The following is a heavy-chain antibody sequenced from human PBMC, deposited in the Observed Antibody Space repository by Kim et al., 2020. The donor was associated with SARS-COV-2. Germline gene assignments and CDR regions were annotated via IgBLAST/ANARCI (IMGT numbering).Heavy chain of an antibody. J-gene: IGHJ6*02. Sequence: GGSLRLSCAASGFTFSSYAMSWVRQAPGKGLEWVSAISGSGGSTYYADSVKGRFTISRDNSKNTLYLQMNSLRAEDTAVYYCAKGTTVLTPSTDYYGMDVWGQGTTVTVSS. CDR3: AKGTTVLTPSTDYYGMDV. D-gene: IGHD4-17*01. CDR2: ISGSGGST. CDR1: GFTFSSYA. V-gene: IGHV3-23*01.